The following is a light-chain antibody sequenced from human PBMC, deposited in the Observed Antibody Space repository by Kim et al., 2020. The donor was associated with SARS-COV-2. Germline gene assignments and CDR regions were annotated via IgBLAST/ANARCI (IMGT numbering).Light chain of an antibody. CDR1: QGINNY. V-gene: IGKV1-27*01. CDR3: QMYYSAPWT. J-gene: IGKJ1*01. CDR2: GAS. Sequence: DIQMTQSPSSLSASVGDRVTITCRTSQGINNYLAWYQQRPGKVPELLIHGASALQSGVPSRFSGSGSGTDFTLTISSLQPEDVATYYCQMYYSAPWTFGQGTKVDIK.